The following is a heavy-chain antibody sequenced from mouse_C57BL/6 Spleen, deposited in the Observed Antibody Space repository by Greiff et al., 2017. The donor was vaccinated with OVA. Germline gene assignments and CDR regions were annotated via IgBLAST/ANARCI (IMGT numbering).Heavy chain of an antibody. D-gene: IGHD2-3*01. CDR3: ARRAVYDGYFYDY. CDR2: ISSGSSTI. Sequence: EVKVVESGGGLVKPGGSLKLSCAASGFTFSDYGMHWVRQAPEKGLEWVAYISSGSSTIYYADTVKGRFTISRDNAKNTLFLQMTSLRSEDTAMYDGARRAVYDGYFYDYWGQGTTLTVSS. J-gene: IGHJ2*01. V-gene: IGHV5-17*01. CDR1: GFTFSDYG.